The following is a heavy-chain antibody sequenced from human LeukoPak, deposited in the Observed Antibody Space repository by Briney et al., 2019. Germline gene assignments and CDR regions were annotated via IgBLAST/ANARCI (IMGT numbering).Heavy chain of an antibody. V-gene: IGHV3-74*01. Sequence: PGGSLRLSCAASGFTFSRYWMHWVRHAPGKGLIWVSRIKTDGTSTNYADSVKGRFTISRDNAQNTLYLQMNSLRAEDTAVYYCARVVMGYDYGDFNWFDPWGQGTLVTVSS. J-gene: IGHJ5*02. CDR1: GFTFSRYW. CDR2: IKTDGTST. CDR3: ARVVMGYDYGDFNWFDP. D-gene: IGHD4-17*01.